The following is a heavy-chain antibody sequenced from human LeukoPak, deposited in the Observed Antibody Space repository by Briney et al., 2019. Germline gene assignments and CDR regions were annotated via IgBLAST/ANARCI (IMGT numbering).Heavy chain of an antibody. CDR1: GGSISSSSYS. J-gene: IGHJ4*02. CDR2: IYYSGNT. D-gene: IGHD3-9*01. CDR3: ARGPFQDDILAGYPLTAVAFDY. Sequence: SETLSLTCTVSGGSISSSSYSWGWIRQPPGKGLEWIGSIYYSGNTYYNPSLKSRVTISVDTSKNQFSLKLSSVTAADTAVYYCARGPFQDDILAGYPLTAVAFDYWGQGTLVTVSS. V-gene: IGHV4-39*07.